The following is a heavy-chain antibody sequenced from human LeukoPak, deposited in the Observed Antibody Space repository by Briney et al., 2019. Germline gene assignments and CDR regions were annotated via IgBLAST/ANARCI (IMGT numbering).Heavy chain of an antibody. D-gene: IGHD5-18*01. CDR1: GFTFSSYS. J-gene: IGHJ4*02. CDR3: AREGITAMADAWNDY. V-gene: IGHV3-21*01. CDR2: ISSSSSYI. Sequence: GGSLRLSCAASGFTFSSYSMNWVRQAPGKGLEWVSSISSSSSYIYYVDSVKGRFTISRDNAKNSLYLQMNSLRAEDTAVYFCAREGITAMADAWNDYWGQGTLVTVSS.